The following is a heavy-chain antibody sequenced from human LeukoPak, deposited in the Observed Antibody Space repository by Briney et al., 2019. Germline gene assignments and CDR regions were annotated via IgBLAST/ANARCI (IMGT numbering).Heavy chain of an antibody. D-gene: IGHD5-24*01. J-gene: IGHJ4*02. CDR1: GFTFNSYW. CDR2: INHSGST. Sequence: GSLRLSCAASGFTFNSYWMSWVRQPPGKGLEWIGEINHSGSTNYNPSLKSRVTISVDTSKNQFSLKLSSVTAAATAVYYCARPRGYNLSGLGYWGQGTLVTVPS. V-gene: IGHV4-34*01. CDR3: ARPRGYNLSGLGY.